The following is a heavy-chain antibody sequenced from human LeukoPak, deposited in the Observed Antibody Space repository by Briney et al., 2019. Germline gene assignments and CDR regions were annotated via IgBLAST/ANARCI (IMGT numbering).Heavy chain of an antibody. CDR2: ISYDGSNK. J-gene: IGHJ4*02. CDR1: GFTFSNYG. Sequence: GGSLRLSCAASGFTFSNYGMHWVRQAPGKGLEWVAVISYDGSNKYYADSVKGRFTISRDNSKNTLYLLMNSLRAEDTAVYYCAKDYYGGDGFFDYWGQGTLVTVSS. D-gene: IGHD4-23*01. CDR3: AKDYYGGDGFFDY. V-gene: IGHV3-30*18.